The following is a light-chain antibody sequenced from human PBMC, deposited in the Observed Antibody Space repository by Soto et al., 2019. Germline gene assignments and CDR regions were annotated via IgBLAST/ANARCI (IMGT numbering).Light chain of an antibody. J-gene: IGKJ4*01. CDR1: QDIKNY. CDR3: LHFDHPPPLS. Sequence: DIQMTQSPSSLSASVGDRVTITCQASQDIKNYLNWYQQKPGKAPNLLIYDASNLKSGVPSRFSGSGSGTHFIFTISSLSSVHIAIYYCLHFDHPPPLSFGGGTNVEIK. V-gene: IGKV1-33*01. CDR2: DAS.